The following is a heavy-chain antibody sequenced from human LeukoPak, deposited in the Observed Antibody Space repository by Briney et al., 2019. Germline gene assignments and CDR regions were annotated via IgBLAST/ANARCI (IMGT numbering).Heavy chain of an antibody. Sequence: SSETLSLTCAVYGGSFSGYYWSWIRQPPGKGLEWIGYIYYSGSTNYNPSLKSRVTISVDTSKNQFSLKLSSVTAADTAVYYCARHLPYFDYWGQGTLVTVSS. CDR3: ARHLPYFDY. J-gene: IGHJ4*02. CDR1: GGSFSGYY. CDR2: IYYSGST. V-gene: IGHV4-59*08.